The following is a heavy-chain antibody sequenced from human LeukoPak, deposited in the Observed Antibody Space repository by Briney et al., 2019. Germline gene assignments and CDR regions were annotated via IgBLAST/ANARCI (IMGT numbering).Heavy chain of an antibody. CDR2: ISGDGGST. J-gene: IGHJ4*02. CDR3: AKAYYDSSGYYGSDY. D-gene: IGHD3-22*01. V-gene: IGHV3-43*02. Sequence: GGSLRLSCAASGFTFDDYAMHWVRQAPGKGLEWVSLISGDGGSTYYADSVKGRFTISRDNSKNSLYLQMNSLRTEDTALYYCAKAYYDSSGYYGSDYWRQGTLVTVSS. CDR1: GFTFDDYA.